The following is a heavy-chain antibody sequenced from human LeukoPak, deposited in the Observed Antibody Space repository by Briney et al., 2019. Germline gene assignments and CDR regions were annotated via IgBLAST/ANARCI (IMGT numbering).Heavy chain of an antibody. CDR2: INSSGIII. V-gene: IGHV3-48*04. J-gene: IGHJ4*02. CDR1: GFTFSTYS. CDR3: AKDMTGLRDY. Sequence: PGGSLRLSCAASGFTFSTYSMNWVRQAPGKGLEWVSYINSSGIIIYYADSVKGRFTIARDNAKNTLYLQMNSLRAEDTAIYYCAKDMTGLRDYWGQGTLVTVPS. D-gene: IGHD3-16*01.